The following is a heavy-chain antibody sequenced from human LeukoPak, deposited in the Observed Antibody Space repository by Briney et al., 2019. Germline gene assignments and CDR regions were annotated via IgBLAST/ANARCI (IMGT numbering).Heavy chain of an antibody. CDR3: ARRYSGSYNYYYMDV. CDR1: GFTFSNYW. CDR2: ISYDGSNK. J-gene: IGHJ6*03. V-gene: IGHV3-30*03. D-gene: IGHD1-26*01. Sequence: PGGSLRLSCAASGFTFSNYWMSWVRQAPGKGLEWVAVISYDGSNKYYADSVKGRFTISRDNSKNTLYLQMNSLRPEDTAVYYCARRYSGSYNYYYMDVWGKGTTVTVSS.